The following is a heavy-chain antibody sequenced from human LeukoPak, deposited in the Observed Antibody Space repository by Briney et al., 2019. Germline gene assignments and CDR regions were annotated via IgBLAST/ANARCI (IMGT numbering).Heavy chain of an antibody. D-gene: IGHD3-10*01. V-gene: IGHV3-7*02. Sequence: PGESLRLSCAASGFTFRSYWMTWVPHAPGKGREGVGNIKEDGSEKYYVDSERGRLTISRDNARNSLYLQMNSLRDEETAVYYCVTDRGWFFFDYWGQGTQVTVSS. CDR2: IKEDGSEK. J-gene: IGHJ4*02. CDR3: VTDRGWFFFDY. CDR1: GFTFRSYW.